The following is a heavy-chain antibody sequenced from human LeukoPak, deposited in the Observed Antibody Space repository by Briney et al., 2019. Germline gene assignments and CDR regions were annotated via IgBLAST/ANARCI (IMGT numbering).Heavy chain of an antibody. D-gene: IGHD3-3*01. V-gene: IGHV1-69*05. CDR2: IIPIFGTA. Sequence: SVKVSCKASGGTFNSYAVSWVRQAPGQGLEWMGGIIPIFGTANYAQKFQGRVTITTDESTSTAYMELSSLRSEDTAVYYCAEGELRFSPGAFDIWGQGTMVTVSS. J-gene: IGHJ3*02. CDR3: AEGELRFSPGAFDI. CDR1: GGTFNSYA.